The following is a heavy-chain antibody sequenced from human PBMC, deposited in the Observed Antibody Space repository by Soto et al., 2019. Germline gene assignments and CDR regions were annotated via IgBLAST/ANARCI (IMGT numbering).Heavy chain of an antibody. CDR3: AAGGWFGELFPVNYYYYYGMDV. J-gene: IGHJ6*02. V-gene: IGHV4-59*01. CDR2: IYYSGST. CDR1: GGSISSYY. Sequence: PSETLSLTCTVSGGSISSYYWSWIRQPPGKGLEWIGYIYYSGSTNYNPSLKSRVTISADTSKNQFSLKLSSVTAADTAVYYCAAGGWFGELFPVNYYYYYGMDVWGQGTTVTVSS. D-gene: IGHD3-10*01.